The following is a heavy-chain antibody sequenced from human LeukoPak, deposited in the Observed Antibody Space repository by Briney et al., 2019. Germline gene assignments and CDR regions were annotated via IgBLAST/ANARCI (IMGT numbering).Heavy chain of an antibody. J-gene: IGHJ1*01. D-gene: IGHD3-22*01. CDR1: GGSISSYY. CDR3: AREGGYYDSSGYRLFQH. V-gene: IGHV4-4*07. CDR2: IYTSGST. Sequence: SETLSLTCTVSGGSISSYYWSWIRQPAGKGLEWIGRIYTSGSTNYNPSLKSRVTMSVDTSKNQFSLKLSSVTAADTAVYYCAREGGYYDSSGYRLFQHWGQGTLVTVTS.